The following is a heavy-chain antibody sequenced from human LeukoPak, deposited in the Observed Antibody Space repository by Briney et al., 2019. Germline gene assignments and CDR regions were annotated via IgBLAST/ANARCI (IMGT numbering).Heavy chain of an antibody. CDR1: GGSISSGSYY. CDR2: IYTSGST. J-gene: IGHJ4*02. Sequence: SSETLSLTCTVSGGSISSGSYYWSWIWQPAGKGLEWIGRIYTSGSTNYNPSLKSRVTISVDTSKNQFSLKLSSVTAADTAVYYCARDGLDYDFWSGYQDWGQGTLVTVSS. D-gene: IGHD3-3*01. V-gene: IGHV4-61*02. CDR3: ARDGLDYDFWSGYQD.